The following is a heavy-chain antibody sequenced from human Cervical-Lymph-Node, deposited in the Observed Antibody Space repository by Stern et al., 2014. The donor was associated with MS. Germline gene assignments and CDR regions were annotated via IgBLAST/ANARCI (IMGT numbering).Heavy chain of an antibody. CDR3: THSLHGDYYDAFDT. CDR2: IYWDDEK. V-gene: IGHV2-5*02. Sequence: QITLKESGPTLVKPTQPLTLTCTFSGFALRNSGVSVAWIRQPPGKALEWLAVIYWDDEKRYSPSLKGRLSITKDASESQVVLTMTNMDPVDTATYYCTHSLHGDYYDAFDTWGQGTMVTVSS. J-gene: IGHJ3*02. CDR1: GFALRNSGVS. D-gene: IGHD4-17*01.